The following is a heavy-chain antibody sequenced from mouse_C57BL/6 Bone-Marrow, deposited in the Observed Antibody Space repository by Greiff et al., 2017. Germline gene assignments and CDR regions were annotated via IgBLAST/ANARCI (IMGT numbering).Heavy chain of an antibody. Sequence: VQVVESGAELARPGASVKLSCKASGYTFTSYGISWVKQRTGQGLEWIGEIYPRSGNTYYNEKFKGKDTLTADKSSSTAYMELRSLTSEDSAVYFCARSTYYGSPAWFAYWGQGTLVTVSA. J-gene: IGHJ3*01. V-gene: IGHV1-81*01. CDR2: IYPRSGNT. CDR1: GYTFTSYG. CDR3: ARSTYYGSPAWFAY. D-gene: IGHD1-1*01.